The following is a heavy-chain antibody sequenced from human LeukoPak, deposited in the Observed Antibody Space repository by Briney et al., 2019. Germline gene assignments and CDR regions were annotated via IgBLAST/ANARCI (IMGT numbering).Heavy chain of an antibody. V-gene: IGHV4-59*01. D-gene: IGHD1-26*01. Sequence: PSETLSLTCTVSGGAIRSYYWSWIRQTPGKGLEWIAYVHYSESTSYNPSLKSRITISLDTSKNQFSLTLTSVTAADTGVYYCARQAYSGSYLFDSWGQGTLVTVSS. CDR2: VHYSEST. CDR3: ARQAYSGSYLFDS. CDR1: GGAIRSYY. J-gene: IGHJ5*01.